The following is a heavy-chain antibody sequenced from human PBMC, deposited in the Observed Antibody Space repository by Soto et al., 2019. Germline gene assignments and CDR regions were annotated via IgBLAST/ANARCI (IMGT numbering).Heavy chain of an antibody. V-gene: IGHV5-51*01. Sequence: GESLKISCKPSGYSFTIYWIAWMRQLPGKVLEWMGIFYPGDSDPRYSPSFQGQVTISADNCISTAYLQWSSLRASDTAIYYCARTNGAGSYYIHWGQGTLVTVSS. CDR3: ARTNGAGSYYIH. CDR2: FYPGDSDP. J-gene: IGHJ4*02. CDR1: GYSFTIYW. D-gene: IGHD3-10*01.